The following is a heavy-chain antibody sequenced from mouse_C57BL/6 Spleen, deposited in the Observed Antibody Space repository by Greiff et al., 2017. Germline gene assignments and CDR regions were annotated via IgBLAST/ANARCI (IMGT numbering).Heavy chain of an antibody. J-gene: IGHJ4*01. CDR2: IYPGSGST. CDR3: ARLGYYGSSCVYAMDY. V-gene: IGHV1-55*01. D-gene: IGHD1-1*01. CDR1: GYTFTSYW. Sequence: QVQLQQPGAELVKPGASVKMSCKASGYTFTSYWITWVKQRPGQGLEWIGDIYPGSGSTNYNEKFKSKATLTVDTSSSTAYMQLSSLTSEDSAVYYCARLGYYGSSCVYAMDYWGQGTSVTVSS.